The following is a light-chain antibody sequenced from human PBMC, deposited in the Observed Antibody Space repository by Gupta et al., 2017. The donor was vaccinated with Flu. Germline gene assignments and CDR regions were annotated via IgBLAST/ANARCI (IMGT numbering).Light chain of an antibody. V-gene: IGKV3-15*01. CDR1: QRISRY. CDR2: GAS. CDR3: QQYNSWPRT. J-gene: IGKJ2*01. Sequence: PATVSVSPGERATISCRASQRISRYLAWFQQKPGQAPKLLIYGASTRATGVPARFSGSGSGTEFTLTISSLQSEDIAVYYCQQYNSWPRTFGQGTKLEI.